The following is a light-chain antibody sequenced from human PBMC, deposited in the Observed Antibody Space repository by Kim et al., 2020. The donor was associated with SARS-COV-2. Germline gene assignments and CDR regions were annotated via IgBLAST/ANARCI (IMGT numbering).Light chain of an antibody. CDR1: SSDVGGYNY. CDR2: EVS. V-gene: IGLV2-8*01. CDR3: SSYAGSNNFVV. Sequence: QSALTQPPSASGSPGQSVTISCTGTSSDVGGYNYVSWYQQHPGKVPKVMIYEVSKRPSGVPDRFSGSKSDNTASLTVSGLQAEDEADYYCSSYAGSNNFVVFGGGTQLTVL. J-gene: IGLJ2*01.